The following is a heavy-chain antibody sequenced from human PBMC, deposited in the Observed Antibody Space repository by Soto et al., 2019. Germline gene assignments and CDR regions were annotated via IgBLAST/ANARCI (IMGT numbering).Heavy chain of an antibody. D-gene: IGHD6-13*01. V-gene: IGHV4-30-2*01. CDR3: ARVESWYALDP. J-gene: IGHJ5*02. Sequence: PSETLSLTCAVSGGSIRSGGYSWSWARQPPGMGLEWIGNIFHTGSTYYNPSLKSRVTISVDRSKNHFSLLLSSVTAADTAVYYCARVESWYALDPWGQGTLVTVSS. CDR1: GGSIRSGGYS. CDR2: IFHTGST.